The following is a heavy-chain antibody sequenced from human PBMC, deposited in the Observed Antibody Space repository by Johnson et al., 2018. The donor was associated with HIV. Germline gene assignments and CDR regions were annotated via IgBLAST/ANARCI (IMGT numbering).Heavy chain of an antibody. Sequence: VKLVESGGGLVQPGGSLRLSCAASGFTFSSYWMSWVRQAPGKGLEWGSYISSSGSTIYYADSVKGRFTISRDNSKNTLYLQMNGLRAEDTAVCYCANFGSSSSRSAFDIWGQGTMVTVSS. CDR3: ANFGSSSSRSAFDI. V-gene: IGHV3-48*01. J-gene: IGHJ3*02. D-gene: IGHD6-6*01. CDR1: GFTFSSYW. CDR2: ISSSGSTI.